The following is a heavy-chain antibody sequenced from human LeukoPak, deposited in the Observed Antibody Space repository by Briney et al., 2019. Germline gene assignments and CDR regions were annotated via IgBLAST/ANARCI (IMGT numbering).Heavy chain of an antibody. CDR2: IRYDGSNK. CDR1: GFTFSSYG. J-gene: IGHJ5*01. V-gene: IGHV3-30*02. CDR3: AKALGNWGNADS. Sequence: PGGSLRLSCAASGFTFSSYGMHWVRQAPGKGLEWVAFIRYDGSNKYYADSVKGRFTISRDNSRSTLYLQMNSLTTEDTAFYYCAKALGNWGNADSWGQGTLVTVSS. D-gene: IGHD7-27*01.